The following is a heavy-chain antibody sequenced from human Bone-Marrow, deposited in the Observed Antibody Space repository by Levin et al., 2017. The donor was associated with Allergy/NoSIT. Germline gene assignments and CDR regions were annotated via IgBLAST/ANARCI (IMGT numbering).Heavy chain of an antibody. D-gene: IGHD3-10*01. J-gene: IGHJ4*02. CDR3: AHHKFWFGEFPVDC. V-gene: IGHV2-5*02. CDR2: IYWDDDK. Sequence: TLSLTCTFSGFSLSSSGVGGGWIRQAPGKALEWLARIYWDDDKRYSPSLKSSLNLTKDPSNNQVVLTMTNMAPVDTGTYYCAHHKFWFGEFPVDCWGRGSLVTVSS. CDR1: GFSLSSSGVG.